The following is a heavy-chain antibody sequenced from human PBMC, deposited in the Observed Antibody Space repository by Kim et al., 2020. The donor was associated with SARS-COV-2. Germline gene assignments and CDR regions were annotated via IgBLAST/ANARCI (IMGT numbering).Heavy chain of an antibody. CDR1: GGSISSYY. J-gene: IGHJ4*02. D-gene: IGHD6-13*01. V-gene: IGHV4-59*01. CDR3: ARGGRIAAAGVYYFDY. Sequence: SETLSLTCTVSGGSISSYYWSWIRQPPGKGLEWIGYIYYSGSTNYNPSLKSRVTISVDTSKNQFSLKLSSVTAADTAVYYCARGGRIAAAGVYYFDYWGQGTLVTVSS. CDR2: IYYSGST.